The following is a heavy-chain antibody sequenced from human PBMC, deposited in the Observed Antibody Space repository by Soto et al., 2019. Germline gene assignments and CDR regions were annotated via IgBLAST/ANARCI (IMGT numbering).Heavy chain of an antibody. J-gene: IGHJ4*02. V-gene: IGHV3-33*03. CDR1: GLTFSSYG. Sequence: QVQLVESGGGVVQPGRSLRLSCAASGLTFSSYGMHWVRQAPGKGLEWVALIWFDGSSKYYADSVKGRFTISRDNSKNTLYLQMNSLRAEDTAVYYCATLLIPASIEAMRDYWGQGTLVTVSS. D-gene: IGHD2-2*01. CDR2: IWFDGSSK. CDR3: ATLLIPASIEAMRDY.